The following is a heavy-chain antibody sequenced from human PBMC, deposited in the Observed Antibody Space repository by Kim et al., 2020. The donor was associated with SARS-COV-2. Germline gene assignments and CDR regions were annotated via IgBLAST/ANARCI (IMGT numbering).Heavy chain of an antibody. V-gene: IGHV4-39*01. CDR2: IYYSGST. CDR3: ASPPAHCSSTSCSRKDNYYYYMDV. Sequence: SETLSLTCTVSGGSISSSSYYWGWIRQPPGKGLEWIGSIYYSGSTYYNPSLKSRVTISVDTSKNQFSLKLSSVTAADTAVYYCASPPAHCSSTSCSRKDNYYYYMDVWGKGTTVTVSS. J-gene: IGHJ6*03. D-gene: IGHD2-2*01. CDR1: GGSISSSSYY.